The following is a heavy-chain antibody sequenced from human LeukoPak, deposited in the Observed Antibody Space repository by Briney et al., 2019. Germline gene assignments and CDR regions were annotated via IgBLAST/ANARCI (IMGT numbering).Heavy chain of an antibody. J-gene: IGHJ4*02. CDR3: ASEHSSSFNPYFDY. V-gene: IGHV4-30-2*01. CDR2: IYHSGST. CDR1: GGSISSGDYS. D-gene: IGHD6-6*01. Sequence: SETLSLTCTVSGGSISSGDYSWSWIRQPPGKGLEWIGYIYHSGSTYYNPSLKSRVTISVDRSKNQFSLKLSSVTAADTAVYYCASEHSSSFNPYFDYWGQGTLVTVSS.